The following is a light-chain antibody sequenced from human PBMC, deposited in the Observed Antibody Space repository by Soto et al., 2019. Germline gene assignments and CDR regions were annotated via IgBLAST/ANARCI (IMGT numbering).Light chain of an antibody. CDR1: QGIRND. CDR2: AAS. V-gene: IGKV1-6*01. CDR3: LQKYFYPFT. Sequence: AIQMTQSPSSLSASVGYIVTVTGRASQGIRNDLDWFQQKPGKAPKLLIYAASNLQSGVPARFSGSGSGTDFTLTISSLQPEDFATYYCLQKYFYPFTFGPGTKVDIK. J-gene: IGKJ3*01.